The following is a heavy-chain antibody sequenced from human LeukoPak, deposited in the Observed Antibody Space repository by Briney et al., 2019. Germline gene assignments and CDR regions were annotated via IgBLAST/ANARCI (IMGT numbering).Heavy chain of an antibody. D-gene: IGHD2/OR15-2a*01. CDR3: AGHHPRNTVDF. CDR2: ISHSGST. CDR1: GGSFSCYY. Sequence: SETLSLACAVYGGSFSCYYWSWIRQPPGKGLEWIGYISHSGSTNYSPSLKSRVTISLDTSKNQFSLKLSSVTAADTAVYYCAGHHPRNTVDFWGQGTLVTVSS. V-gene: IGHV4-59*08. J-gene: IGHJ4*02.